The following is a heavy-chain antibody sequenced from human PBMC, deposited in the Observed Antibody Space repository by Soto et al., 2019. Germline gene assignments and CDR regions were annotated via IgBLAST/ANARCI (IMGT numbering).Heavy chain of an antibody. J-gene: IGHJ6*02. CDR2: ISGSGGST. CDR1: GFTFSSYA. D-gene: IGHD3-22*01. CDR3: AKSHSSSGYWNYYYYGMDV. Sequence: GGSLRLSCAASGFTFSSYAMSWVRQAPGKGLEWVSAISGSGGSTYYADSVKGRFTISRDNSKNTLYLQMNSLRAEDTAVYYCAKSHSSSGYWNYYYYGMDVWGQGTTVTVSS. V-gene: IGHV3-23*01.